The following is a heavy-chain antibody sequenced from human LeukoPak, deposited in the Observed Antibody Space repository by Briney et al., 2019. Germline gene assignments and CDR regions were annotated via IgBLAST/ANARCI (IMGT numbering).Heavy chain of an antibody. J-gene: IGHJ3*02. CDR1: GGSISSGDYY. CDR3: ARFPKTYYDYVWGSYPDAFDI. V-gene: IGHV4-30-4*08. CDR2: IYYSGST. Sequence: PSQTLSLTCTVSGGSISSGDYYWSWIRQPPGKGLEWIGYIYYSGSTYYNPSLKSRVTISVDASKNQFSLKLSSVTAADTAVYYCARFPKTYYDYVWGSYPDAFDIWGQGTMVTVSS. D-gene: IGHD3-16*02.